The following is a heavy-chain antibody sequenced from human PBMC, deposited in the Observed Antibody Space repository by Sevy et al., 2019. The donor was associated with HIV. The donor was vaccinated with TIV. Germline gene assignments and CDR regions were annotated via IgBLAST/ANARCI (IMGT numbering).Heavy chain of an antibody. V-gene: IGHV3-7*01. CDR2: IKPDGSDK. CDR3: ARDTGGIGMDV. D-gene: IGHD6-13*01. Sequence: GGSLRLSCAASGFTFSSHWMSWVRQAPGKGLEWVANIKPDGSDKNYVDSVKGRFTISRDNDKNSLSLQMNSLRAEDTAVYNCARDTGGIGMDVWGQGTTVTVSS. CDR1: GFTFSSHW. J-gene: IGHJ6*02.